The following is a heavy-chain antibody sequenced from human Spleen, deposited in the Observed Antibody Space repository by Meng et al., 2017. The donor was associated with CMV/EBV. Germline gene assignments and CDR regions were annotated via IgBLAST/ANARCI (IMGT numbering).Heavy chain of an antibody. CDR2: ISGSRDNT. V-gene: IGHV1-18*01. D-gene: IGHD1-26*01. CDR1: GYRFISFG. Sequence: ASVKVSCKGSGYRFISFGISWVRQAPGQGLEWMGWISGSRDNTNYAQKFQGRLTMTTDTNTNTAYMELRSLRSDDTAVYYCARAGWELPMNWLDPWGPGTLVTVSS. CDR3: ARAGWELPMNWLDP. J-gene: IGHJ5*02.